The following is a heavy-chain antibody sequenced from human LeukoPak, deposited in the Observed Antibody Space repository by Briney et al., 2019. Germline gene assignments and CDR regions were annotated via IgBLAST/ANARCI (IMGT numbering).Heavy chain of an antibody. Sequence: PSETLSLTCTVSGGSISSYYWSWIRQPPGKGLEWIGYIYYSGSTNYNPSLKSRVTISVDTSKNQFSLKLSSVTAADTAVYYCARDLGPRSGSSWRPYWYFDLGGRGTLVTVSS. CDR2: IYYSGST. V-gene: IGHV4-59*01. CDR1: GGSISSYY. CDR3: ARDLGPRSGSSWRPYWYFDL. D-gene: IGHD6-13*01. J-gene: IGHJ2*01.